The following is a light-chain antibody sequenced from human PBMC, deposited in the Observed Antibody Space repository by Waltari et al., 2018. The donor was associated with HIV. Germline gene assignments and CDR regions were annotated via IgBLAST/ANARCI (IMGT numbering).Light chain of an antibody. V-gene: IGKV1-5*03. CDR1: QNVANW. CDR3: QQYKSVALP. CDR2: KTS. J-gene: IGKJ5*01. Sequence: DIQMTQSPSTLSVSVGDRVIITCRSSQNVANWLAWYQQRQGSAPKVLIYKTSTLQTGVPSRFSGSGSGTEFSRTISSLQPDDFATYYCQQYKSVALPLGQGTRLEIK.